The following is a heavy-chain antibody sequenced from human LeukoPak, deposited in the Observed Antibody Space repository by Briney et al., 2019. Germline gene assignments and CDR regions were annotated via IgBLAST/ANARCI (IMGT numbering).Heavy chain of an antibody. CDR2: ISGSGGST. J-gene: IGHJ5*02. D-gene: IGHD3-22*01. V-gene: IGHV3-23*01. CDR3: AKTAYYYDSSGYAPAP. Sequence: PGGSLRLSCAASGFTFSSYAMSWVRQAPGKGLEWVSAISGSGGSTYYADSVKGRFTISRDNSKNTLYLQMNSLRAEDTAVYYCAKTAYYYDSSGYAPAPWGQGTLVTVSS. CDR1: GFTFSSYA.